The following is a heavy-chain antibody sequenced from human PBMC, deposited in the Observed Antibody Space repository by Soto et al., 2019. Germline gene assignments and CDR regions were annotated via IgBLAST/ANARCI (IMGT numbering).Heavy chain of an antibody. CDR1: AYTVSRYY. CDR2: IDPSGHST. V-gene: IGHV1-46*03. CDR3: ATKNYFDY. J-gene: IGHJ4*02. Sequence: GASVKVSCRTSAYTVSRYYMHWVRQAPGQGLEWMGIIDPSGHSTTYAHKFQGRVTMTRDTSTSTLYMDLSSLRSEDTAVYYCATKNYFDYWGQGTLVTVSS.